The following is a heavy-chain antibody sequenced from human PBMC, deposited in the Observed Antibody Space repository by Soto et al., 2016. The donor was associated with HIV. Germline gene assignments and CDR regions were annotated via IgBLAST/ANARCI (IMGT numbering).Heavy chain of an antibody. CDR2: ISGSGSST. V-gene: IGHV3-23*01. Sequence: QLLESGGALVQPGGSLRLPCAASGFSFSNYAMSWVRQAPGKGLQWVSGISGSGSSTYYADSVKGRFTISRDNSKNTLYLQMKSLRAEDTAVYYCAKKGWMIAKDRNWYFDLWGRGTLVTVSS. D-gene: IGHD3-22*01. J-gene: IGHJ2*01. CDR3: AKKGWMIAKDRNWYFDL. CDR1: GFSFSNYA.